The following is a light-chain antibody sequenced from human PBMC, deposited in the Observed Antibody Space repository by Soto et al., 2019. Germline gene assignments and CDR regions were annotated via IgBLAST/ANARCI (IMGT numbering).Light chain of an antibody. CDR1: LSLLHSNGYNY. CDR2: LVH. CDR3: MQPLQSWT. Sequence: DTVMTQSLLSLRVTPGETASISCRSSLSLLHSNGYNYLDWYLQKRGPTPLLLLNLVHNRASGAPDRFSGRGSGTDITLNISRVEAEYVVVYSCMQPLQSWTFGKGTKVDIK. V-gene: IGKV2-28*01. J-gene: IGKJ1*01.